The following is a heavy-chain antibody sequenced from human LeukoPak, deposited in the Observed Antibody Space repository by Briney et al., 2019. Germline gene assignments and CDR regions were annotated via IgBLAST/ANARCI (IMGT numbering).Heavy chain of an antibody. D-gene: IGHD3-22*01. CDR1: GYTFTSYG. J-gene: IGHJ5*02. Sequence: GASVKVSRKASGYTFTSYGITWVRLAPGQGLEWMGWISAYNGNTNYAQMFQGRVIMTTDTSTNTAYMELRSLRADDTAMYYCARDPSYDSSGYPNWFDPWGQGTLVTVSS. CDR2: ISAYNGNT. CDR3: ARDPSYDSSGYPNWFDP. V-gene: IGHV1-18*01.